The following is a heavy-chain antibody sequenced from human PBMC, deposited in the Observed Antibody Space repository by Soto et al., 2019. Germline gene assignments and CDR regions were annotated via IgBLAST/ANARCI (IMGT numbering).Heavy chain of an antibody. J-gene: IGHJ3*01. D-gene: IGHD2-8*02. V-gene: IGHV1-18*01. CDR2: FTPYNGNT. Sequence: QVQLVQSGPEVKKPGASVKVSCRASGYTFSPHGLSWGRQAPGQGLEGMGGFTPYNGNTNYEQKLRGRLTMTTDTSTNTGYMEVRSLRSDDTAVYYCARFRDCTGSTCDPSFGFDLWGPGTVVTVSS. CDR3: ARFRDCTGSTCDPSFGFDL. CDR1: GYTFSPHG.